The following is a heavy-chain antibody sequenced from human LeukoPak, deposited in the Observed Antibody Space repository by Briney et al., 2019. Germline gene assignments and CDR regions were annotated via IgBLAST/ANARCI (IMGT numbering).Heavy chain of an antibody. D-gene: IGHD5-24*01. J-gene: IGHJ4*02. CDR3: ARSYGWDGYNLD. Sequence: PGRSLRLSCAASGFTFSSYGMHWVRQAPGKGLEWVAVIWCDGSNKYYADSVKGRFTISRDNSKNTLYLQMNSLRAEDTAVYYCARSYGWDGYNLDWGQGTLVTVSS. CDR1: GFTFSSYG. CDR2: IWCDGSNK. V-gene: IGHV3-33*01.